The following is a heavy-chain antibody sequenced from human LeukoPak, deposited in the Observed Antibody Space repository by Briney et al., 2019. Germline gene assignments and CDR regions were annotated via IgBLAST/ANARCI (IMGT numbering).Heavy chain of an antibody. J-gene: IGHJ4*02. D-gene: IGHD3-10*01. CDR3: VALLRGIGY. CDR1: GFTFSDHY. V-gene: IGHV3-72*01. Sequence: GGSLRLSCAVSGFTFSDHYMDWVRQAPGKGLEWIGRSRNEGHSYSTDFAASVRGRASLSRDHSRNSLYLQINSLRTDDTAVYYYVALLRGIGYWGQGTLVTVSS. CDR2: SRNEGHSYST.